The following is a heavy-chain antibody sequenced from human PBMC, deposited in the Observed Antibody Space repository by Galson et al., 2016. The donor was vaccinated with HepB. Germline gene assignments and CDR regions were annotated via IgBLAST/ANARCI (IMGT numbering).Heavy chain of an antibody. CDR1: GGFISSYY. CDR2: IYYTGNT. Sequence: SETLSLTCAVSGGFISSYYWSWIRQPPGKGLEWIGYIYYTGNTNYNPSLKSRVTIQIDTSKNQFSLKLSSVTAADTAGSYCASELRFSAGSYYVGMDVWGLGTTVIVSS. CDR3: ASELRFSAGSYYVGMDV. D-gene: IGHD3-3*01. V-gene: IGHV4-59*01. J-gene: IGHJ6*02.